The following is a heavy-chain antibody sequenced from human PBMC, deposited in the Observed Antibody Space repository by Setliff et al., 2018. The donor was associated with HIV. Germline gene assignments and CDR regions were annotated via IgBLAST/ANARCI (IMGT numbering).Heavy chain of an antibody. Sequence: SETLSLTCAVSGYSISSGYYWGWIRQPPGNGLEWIGSIYHTGSTYYKPSLKSRVTISVDTSKNQLSLRLSSVAAGDTAVYYCARSIVPVASGYYYFEYWGQGTLVTVSS. CDR1: GYSISSGYY. CDR3: ARSIVPVASGYYYFEY. D-gene: IGHD3-3*01. V-gene: IGHV4-38-2*01. CDR2: IYHTGST. J-gene: IGHJ4*02.